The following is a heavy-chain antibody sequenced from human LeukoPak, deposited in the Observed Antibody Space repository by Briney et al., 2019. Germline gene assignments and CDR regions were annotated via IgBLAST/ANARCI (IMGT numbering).Heavy chain of an antibody. J-gene: IGHJ6*02. V-gene: IGHV3-9*01. D-gene: IGHD4-17*01. CDR2: ISWNSGSI. CDR1: GFTFDDYA. CDR3: AKGNDDYGHLTYGMDV. Sequence: GRSLRLSCAASGFTFDDYAMHWVRQAPGKGLEWVSGISWNSGSIGYADSVKGRFTISRDNAKNSLYLQMNSLRAEDTALYYCAKGNDDYGHLTYGMDVWGQGTTVTVSS.